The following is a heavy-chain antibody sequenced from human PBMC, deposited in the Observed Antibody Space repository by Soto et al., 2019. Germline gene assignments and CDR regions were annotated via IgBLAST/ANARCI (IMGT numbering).Heavy chain of an antibody. J-gene: IGHJ6*02. D-gene: IGHD3-3*01. CDR2: ISSNGGST. Sequence: GGSLRLSCSASGFTFSSYAMHWVRQAPGKGLEYVSAISSNGGSTYYADSVKGRFTISRDNSKNTLYLQMSSLRAEDTAVYYCVKDSSTGRRSFWSGYDGLQGDYYYYGMDVWGQGTTVTVSS. CDR3: VKDSSTGRRSFWSGYDGLQGDYYYYGMDV. CDR1: GFTFSSYA. V-gene: IGHV3-64D*08.